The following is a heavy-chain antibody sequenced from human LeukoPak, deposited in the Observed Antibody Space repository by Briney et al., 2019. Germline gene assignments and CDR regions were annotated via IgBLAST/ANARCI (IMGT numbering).Heavy chain of an antibody. CDR1: GYSFTSYW. J-gene: IGHJ4*02. CDR2: IYPGDSDT. D-gene: IGHD3-22*01. V-gene: IGHV5-51*01. Sequence: GESLQISCKGSGYSFTSYWIGWVRQMPGKGLEWMGIIYPGDSDTRYSPSFQGQVTISADKSISTAYLQWSSLKTSDTAMYYCAREPDTSGYSFDYWGQGTLVTVSS. CDR3: AREPDTSGYSFDY.